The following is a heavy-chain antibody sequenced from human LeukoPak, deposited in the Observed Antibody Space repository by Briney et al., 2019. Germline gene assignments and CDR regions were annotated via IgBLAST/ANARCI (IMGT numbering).Heavy chain of an antibody. CDR1: GFTFSDYD. CDR2: IGTAGDT. D-gene: IGHD1-1*01. Sequence: GGSLRLSSAAPGFTFSDYDMHWVPQATGKGLEWVSAIGTAGDTYYTGSVKGRFTISRENAKNSLYLQMNSLRAGDTAVYYCARVAKERVGGVYYFDYWGQGTLVTVSS. V-gene: IGHV3-13*01. CDR3: ARVAKERVGGVYYFDY. J-gene: IGHJ4*02.